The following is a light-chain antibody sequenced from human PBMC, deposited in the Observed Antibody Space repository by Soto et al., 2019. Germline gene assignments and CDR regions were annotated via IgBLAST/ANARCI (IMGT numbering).Light chain of an antibody. V-gene: IGLV2-14*01. CDR1: SSDVGGYNY. J-gene: IGLJ1*01. Sequence: QSVLTQPASVSGSPGQSITISCTRTSSDVGGYNYVSWYQQHPGKAPKLMIYEVSNRPSGVSNRFSGSKSGNTASLTISGLQAEDEADYYCSSYTSSSHYVFGTGTKLTVL. CDR2: EVS. CDR3: SSYTSSSHYV.